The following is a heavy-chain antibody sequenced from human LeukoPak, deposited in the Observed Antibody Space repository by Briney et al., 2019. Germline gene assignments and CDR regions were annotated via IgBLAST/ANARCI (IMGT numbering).Heavy chain of an antibody. CDR3: ARVSGGYGNSFDI. V-gene: IGHV3-64*01. Sequence: GGALRLSCAASGFTFSDYPMHWVRQAPGKGLEYVSSITSRGGSTYYANSVQGRFTISRDNSKNTLYLQMGSLRPEDMAVYYCARVSGGYGNSFDIWGQGTMVTVSS. D-gene: IGHD5-12*01. CDR1: GFTFSDYP. J-gene: IGHJ3*02. CDR2: ITSRGGST.